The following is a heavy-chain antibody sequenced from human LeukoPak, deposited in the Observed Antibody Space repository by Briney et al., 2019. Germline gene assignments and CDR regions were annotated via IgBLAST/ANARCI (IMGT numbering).Heavy chain of an antibody. D-gene: IGHD2/OR15-2a*01. Sequence: SETLSLTCTVSRGSVSSSTYYWSWVRQPPGKGLEWIASIYYTGSTYYNPSLKSRVTISLDMSKNEFFLTMTSVTAADTAVYYCARESNLDIWGQGTMVTVSS. CDR3: ARESNLDI. J-gene: IGHJ3*02. CDR1: RGSVSSSTYY. V-gene: IGHV4-39*07. CDR2: IYYTGST.